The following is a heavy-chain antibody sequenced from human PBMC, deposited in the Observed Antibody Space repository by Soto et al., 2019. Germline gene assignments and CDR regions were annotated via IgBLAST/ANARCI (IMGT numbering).Heavy chain of an antibody. CDR2: INTNGVNT. Sequence: EVQLVESGGGLVQPGGSLRLSCAASGFTFSGYSMFWVRQAPGKGLEYVSAINTNGVNTFYAKSVKGRFTISRDNSKNTMYRQMGSLRAEDMAVYYCASGRVEDSSGWATYFDYGGQGTLVTVSS. CDR1: GFTFSGYS. V-gene: IGHV3-64*01. CDR3: ASGRVEDSSGWATYFDY. J-gene: IGHJ4*02. D-gene: IGHD6-19*01.